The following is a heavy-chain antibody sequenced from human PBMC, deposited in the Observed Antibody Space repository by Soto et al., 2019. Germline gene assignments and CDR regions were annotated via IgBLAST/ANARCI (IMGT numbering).Heavy chain of an antibody. Sequence: GGSLRLSCAASGFTFSSYGMHWVRQAPGKGLEWVAVIWYDGSNKYYADSVKGRFTISRDNSKNTLYLQMNSLRAEDTAVYYCARDSYEVVVAATNGFTDYWGQGTLVTVSS. J-gene: IGHJ4*02. V-gene: IGHV3-33*01. D-gene: IGHD2-15*01. CDR3: ARDSYEVVVAATNGFTDY. CDR1: GFTFSSYG. CDR2: IWYDGSNK.